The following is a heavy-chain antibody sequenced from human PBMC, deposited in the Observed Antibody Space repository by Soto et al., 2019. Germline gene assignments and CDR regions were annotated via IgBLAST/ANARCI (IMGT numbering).Heavy chain of an antibody. J-gene: IGHJ4*02. Sequence: QVQLVQSGAEVKKPGASVKVSCKASGYIFTNFGISWVRQAPGQGLEWMGWISTSNDDINYAPKLQGRLTMTTDTSTSTAYMELWSLRSDETAVYYCARDLSTASYYNYWGQGTLVTVSS. CDR2: ISTSNDDI. CDR1: GYIFTNFG. CDR3: ARDLSTASYYNY. V-gene: IGHV1-18*01. D-gene: IGHD1-26*01.